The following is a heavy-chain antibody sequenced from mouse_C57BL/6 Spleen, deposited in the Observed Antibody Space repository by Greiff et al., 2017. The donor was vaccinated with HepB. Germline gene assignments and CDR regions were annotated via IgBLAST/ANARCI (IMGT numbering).Heavy chain of an antibody. J-gene: IGHJ3*01. CDR2: INPNNGGT. D-gene: IGHD4-1*01. CDR3: ARRALGRGAWFAY. V-gene: IGHV1-18*01. Sequence: EVQLQQSGPELVKPGASVKIPCKASGYTFTDYNMDWVKQSHGKSLEWIGDINPNNGGTIYNQKFKGKATLTVDKSSSTAYMELRSLTSEDTAVYYCARRALGRGAWFAYWGQGTLVTVSA. CDR1: GYTFTDYN.